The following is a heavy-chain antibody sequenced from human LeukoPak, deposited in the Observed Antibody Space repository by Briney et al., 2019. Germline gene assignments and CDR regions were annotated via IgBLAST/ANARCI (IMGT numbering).Heavy chain of an antibody. CDR3: ARGPSELYFDWLGSIHSTSHYYGMDV. CDR2: ISTYNGNT. D-gene: IGHD3-9*01. CDR1: GYTFTSYG. V-gene: IGHV1-18*01. J-gene: IGHJ6*02. Sequence: ASVKVSCKASGYTFTSYGISWVRQAPGQGLEWVGWISTYNGNTNYAHKVQGRVTMTTDTSTSTAYMELRSLSSDDSAVYYCARGPSELYFDWLGSIHSTSHYYGMDVWGQGTTVTVSS.